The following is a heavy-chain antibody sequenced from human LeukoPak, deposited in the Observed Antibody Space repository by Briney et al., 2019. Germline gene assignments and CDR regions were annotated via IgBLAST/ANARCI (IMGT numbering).Heavy chain of an antibody. V-gene: IGHV4-59*01. CDR2: IYDSGNT. D-gene: IGHD2-21*01. CDR1: GGSISSYY. J-gene: IGHJ4*02. CDR3: AKGEGDY. Sequence: PSETLSLTCTVSGGSISSYYWSWIRQPPGKGLEWIGYIYDSGNTNYNPSLKSRVTISVDTSKNQFSLKVRFVTAADTAVYYCAKGEGDYWGQGTLVTVPS.